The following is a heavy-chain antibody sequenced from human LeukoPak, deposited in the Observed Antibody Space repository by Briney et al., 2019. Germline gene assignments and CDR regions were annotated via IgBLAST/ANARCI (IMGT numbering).Heavy chain of an antibody. CDR3: GKTDIYFNPIDY. CDR1: GVSLSSSEW. D-gene: IGHD3-9*01. J-gene: IGHJ4*02. Sequence: SETLALTYAVSGVSLSSSEWWIWVRQPPGQGLEWIRELHRAWRTRYNPSLKSRVTISMDYSKNQFSLKLTSVTAADTAIYYCGKTDIYFNPIDYWGPGSLVSVSS. V-gene: IGHV4-4*02. CDR2: LHRAWRT.